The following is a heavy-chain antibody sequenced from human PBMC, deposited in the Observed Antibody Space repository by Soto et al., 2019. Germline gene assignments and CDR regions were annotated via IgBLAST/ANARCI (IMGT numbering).Heavy chain of an antibody. CDR1: GGTFSSYT. V-gene: IGHV1-69*08. CDR2: SIPILGIA. J-gene: IGHJ4*02. D-gene: IGHD6-19*01. CDR3: ARDSEGDSSGWYVY. Sequence: QVQLVQSGAEVKKPGSSVKVSCKASGGTFSSYTISWVRQAPGQGLEWMGRSIPILGIANYAQKFQGRVTITADKSTSTAYMELSSLRSEDTAVYYCARDSEGDSSGWYVYWGQGTLVTVSS.